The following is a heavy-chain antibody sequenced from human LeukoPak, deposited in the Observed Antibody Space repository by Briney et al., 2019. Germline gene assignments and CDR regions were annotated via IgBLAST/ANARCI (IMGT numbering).Heavy chain of an antibody. CDR1: GYSFTTYW. CDR3: ARGGYCTNGVCHHPLQYYYYALDV. CDR2: MYPGDSDI. V-gene: IGHV5-51*01. J-gene: IGHJ6*02. D-gene: IGHD2-8*01. Sequence: GESLKISCMGSGYSFTTYWIGWVRQMPGKGLEWMGIMYPGDSDIRYNPTFEGQVTISADKSISTAYLQWSSLKVSDTAMYYCARGGYCTNGVCHHPLQYYYYALDVWGQGTTVTVSS.